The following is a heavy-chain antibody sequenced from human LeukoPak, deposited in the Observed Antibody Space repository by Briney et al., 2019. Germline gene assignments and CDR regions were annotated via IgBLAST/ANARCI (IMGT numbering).Heavy chain of an antibody. D-gene: IGHD3-9*01. J-gene: IGHJ5*02. V-gene: IGHV1-18*04. CDR1: GYTFTSYG. CDR3: ARDEGYDILTGYYNVFWFDP. Sequence: ASVKVSCKASGYTFTSYGISWVRQAPGQGLEWMGWISAYNGNTNYAQKLQGRVTMTTDTSTSTAYMELRSLRSDDTAVYYCARDEGYDILTGYYNVFWFDPWGQGTLVTVSP. CDR2: ISAYNGNT.